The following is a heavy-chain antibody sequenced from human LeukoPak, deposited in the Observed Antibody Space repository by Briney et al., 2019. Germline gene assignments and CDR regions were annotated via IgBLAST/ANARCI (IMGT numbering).Heavy chain of an antibody. Sequence: GRSLRLSCAASGFTFSSYAMHWVRQAPGKGLEWVAVISYDGSNKYYADSVKGRFTISRDNSKSTLYLQMNSLRSEDTAVYYCAREPPELAVAEGGFDYWGQGTLVTVSS. J-gene: IGHJ4*02. V-gene: IGHV3-30-3*01. CDR1: GFTFSSYA. CDR3: AREPPELAVAEGGFDY. D-gene: IGHD6-19*01. CDR2: ISYDGSNK.